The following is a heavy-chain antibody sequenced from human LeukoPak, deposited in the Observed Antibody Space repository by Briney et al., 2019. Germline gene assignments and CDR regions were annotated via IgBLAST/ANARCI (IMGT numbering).Heavy chain of an antibody. CDR1: GFTFSSYG. J-gene: IGHJ4*02. CDR3: ANVLGYCSGGSCLGNS. CDR2: ISGSGGST. V-gene: IGHV3-23*01. Sequence: GGSLRLSCAASGFTFSSYGMSWVRQAPGKGLEWVSAISGSGGSTYYADSVKGRFTISRDNSKNTLYLQMNSLRAEDTAVYYCANVLGYCSGGSCLGNSWGQGTLVTVSS. D-gene: IGHD2-15*01.